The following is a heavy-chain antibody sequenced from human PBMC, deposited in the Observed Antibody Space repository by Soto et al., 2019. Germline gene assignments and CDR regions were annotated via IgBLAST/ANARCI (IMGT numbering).Heavy chain of an antibody. CDR1: GGTFSSYA. D-gene: IGHD6-19*01. Sequence: SVKVSCKASGGTFSSYAISWVRQAPGQGLEWMGGIIPIFGTANYAQKFQGRVTITADESTSTAYMELSSLRSEDTAVYYCARVRYGYSSGWYDYWGQGTLVTVSS. CDR3: ARVRYGYSSGWYDY. J-gene: IGHJ4*02. V-gene: IGHV1-69*13. CDR2: IIPIFGTA.